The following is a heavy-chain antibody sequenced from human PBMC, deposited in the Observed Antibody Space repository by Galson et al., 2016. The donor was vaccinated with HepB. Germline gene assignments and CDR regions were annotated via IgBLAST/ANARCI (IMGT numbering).Heavy chain of an antibody. V-gene: IGHV3-23*01. CDR1: GFTFRSHA. J-gene: IGHJ6*02. CDR3: ARYQGLIPRFNFALDV. D-gene: IGHD1-1*01. Sequence: SLRLSCAASGFTFRSHAMSWVRQAPGKGLEWVSSISGSAGTTFYADSVPRRFTISRDKSKNTLALQMNTLRDEDTAVYYCARYQGLIPRFNFALDVWGQGTTVTVSS. CDR2: ISGSAGTT.